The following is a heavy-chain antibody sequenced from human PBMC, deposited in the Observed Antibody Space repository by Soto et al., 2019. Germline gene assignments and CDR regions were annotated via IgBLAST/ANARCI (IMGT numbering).Heavy chain of an antibody. CDR2: IYYSGST. CDR3: ARTPLL. D-gene: IGHD1-26*01. CDR1: GGSFSPNY. V-gene: IGHV4-59*06. J-gene: IGHJ4*02. Sequence: SETLSLTCRLSGGSFSPNYWGWFRQSPGKGLEWVGYIYYSGSTYYNPSLKSRVTISVDTSKNQFSLKLSSVTAADTAVYYCARTPLLWGQGTLVTVSS.